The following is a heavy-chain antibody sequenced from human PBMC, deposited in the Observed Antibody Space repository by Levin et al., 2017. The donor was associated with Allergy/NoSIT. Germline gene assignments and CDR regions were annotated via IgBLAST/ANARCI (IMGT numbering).Heavy chain of an antibody. J-gene: IGHJ6*02. CDR3: ARGRLLVVPAGSVLPSKYYDYGMDG. CDR2: INHSGST. D-gene: IGHD2-2*01. V-gene: IGHV4-34*01. Sequence: SETLSLTCAVYGGSFSGYYWSWIRQPPGKGLEWIGEINHSGSTNYNPSLKSRVTISVDTSKNQFSLKLSSVTAADTAVYYCARGRLLVVPAGSVLPSKYYDYGMDGWGQGTTVTVSS. CDR1: GGSFSGYY.